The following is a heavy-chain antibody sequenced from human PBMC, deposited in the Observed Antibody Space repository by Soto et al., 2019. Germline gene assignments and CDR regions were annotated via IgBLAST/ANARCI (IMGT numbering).Heavy chain of an antibody. V-gene: IGHV4-34*01. CDR2: INHSGST. D-gene: IGHD5-18*01. J-gene: IGHJ6*02. CDR3: ARGVRGYSYGYPRYYYYYGMDV. CDR1: GGSFSGYY. Sequence: PSETLSLTCAVYGGSFSGYYWSWIRQPPGKGLEWIGEINHSGSTNYNPSLKSRVTISVDTSKNQFSLKLSSVTAADTAVYYCARGVRGYSYGYPRYYYYYGMDVWGQGTTVTVSS.